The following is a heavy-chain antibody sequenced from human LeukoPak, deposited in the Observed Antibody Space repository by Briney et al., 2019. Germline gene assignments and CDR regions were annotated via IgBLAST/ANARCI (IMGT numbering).Heavy chain of an antibody. CDR3: ARDRFRGTTRDYFDY. Sequence: SVKVSCKASGGTFSSYAISWVRRAPGQGLEWMGGIIPIFGTANYAQKFQGRVTITADESTSTAYMELSSLRSEDTAVYYCARDRFRGTTRDYFDYWGQGTLVTVSS. V-gene: IGHV1-69*13. J-gene: IGHJ4*02. D-gene: IGHD1-1*01. CDR2: IIPIFGTA. CDR1: GGTFSSYA.